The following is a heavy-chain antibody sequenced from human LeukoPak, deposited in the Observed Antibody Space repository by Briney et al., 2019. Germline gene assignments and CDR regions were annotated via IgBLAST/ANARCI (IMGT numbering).Heavy chain of an antibody. CDR3: AKGGEYCSGGSCYDYWYFDL. Sequence: GGSLRLSCAASGFTFSSYAMSWVRQAPGKGLEWVSAISGSDGDTDYADSVKGRFTISRDNSKNTLYLQMNSLRAEDTAVYYCAKGGEYCSGGSCYDYWYFDLWGRGTLVTVSS. CDR2: ISGSDGDT. CDR1: GFTFSSYA. V-gene: IGHV3-23*01. J-gene: IGHJ2*01. D-gene: IGHD2-15*01.